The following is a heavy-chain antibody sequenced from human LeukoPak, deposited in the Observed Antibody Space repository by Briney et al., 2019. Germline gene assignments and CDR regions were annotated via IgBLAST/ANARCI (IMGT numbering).Heavy chain of an antibody. D-gene: IGHD3-9*01. J-gene: IGHJ6*03. CDR1: GGSISSSSYY. Sequence: SETLSLTCTVSGGSISSSSYYWGWIGQPPGKGLEWIGCIYYSGSTYYNPSLKSRVTISVDTSKIQFSLKLSSVTAADTAVYYCARVPPPFAWLYYMDVWGKGTTVTVSS. V-gene: IGHV4-39*07. CDR2: IYYSGST. CDR3: ARVPPPFAWLYYMDV.